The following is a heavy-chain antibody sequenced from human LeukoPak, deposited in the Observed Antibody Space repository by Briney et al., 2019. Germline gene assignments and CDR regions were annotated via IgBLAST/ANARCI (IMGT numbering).Heavy chain of an antibody. V-gene: IGHV1-2*02. CDR2: INPNNGGT. J-gene: IGHJ3*02. CDR1: GYTFTDCY. Sequence: RASVTVSFKCTGYTFTDCYMHWVRQAPGQGLEWVGLINPNNGGTNYAQNLQGRVTMTRDTSISTAYMELSRLRSDDTAVYYCARSRGYVGFVFDIWGQGTMVTVSS. D-gene: IGHD5-12*01. CDR3: ARSRGYVGFVFDI.